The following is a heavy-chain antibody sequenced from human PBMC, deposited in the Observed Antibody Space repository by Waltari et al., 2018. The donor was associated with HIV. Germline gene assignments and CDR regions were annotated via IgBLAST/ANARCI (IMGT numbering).Heavy chain of an antibody. CDR1: GFTFSAYA. CDR3: ARGHRETVTTLRFDP. D-gene: IGHD4-17*01. CDR2: IGRSGATT. J-gene: IGHJ5*02. Sequence: EVQVLESGGGLVQPGGSLRLSCAASGFTFSAYAMGWVRQAPGKGLEWVSTIGRSGATTFYADSVKGRFTISRDNSKNTLYLQMNSLRAEDMAVYYCARGHRETVTTLRFDPWGQGTLVTVSS. V-gene: IGHV3-23*01.